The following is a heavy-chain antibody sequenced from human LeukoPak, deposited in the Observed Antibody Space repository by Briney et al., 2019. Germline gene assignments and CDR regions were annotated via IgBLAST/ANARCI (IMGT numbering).Heavy chain of an antibody. J-gene: IGHJ4*02. D-gene: IGHD3-9*01. CDR3: ARDPGQYYDILAGYYTPYYFDY. CDR2: ISTYNGDT. CDR1: GYTFTSYG. Sequence: ASVKVSCKASGYTFTSYGISWVRQAPGQGLEWMGWISTYNGDTDYAQKLQGRVTMTADTSTSTAYMEMRSLRSDDTAVYYCARDPGQYYDILAGYYTPYYFDYWGQGTLVTVSS. V-gene: IGHV1-18*01.